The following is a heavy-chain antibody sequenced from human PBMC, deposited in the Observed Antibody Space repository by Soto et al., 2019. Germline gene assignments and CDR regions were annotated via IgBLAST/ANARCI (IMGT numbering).Heavy chain of an antibody. CDR1: GYTFTGYY. CDR2: INPNSGGT. J-gene: IGHJ6*02. D-gene: IGHD3-10*01. V-gene: IGHV1-2*04. Sequence: ASVNVSCKASGYTFTGYYMHWVRQAPGQGLEWMGWINPNSGGTNYAQKFQGWVTMTRDTSISTAYMELSRLRSDDTAVYYCARDQKNSGSSVYYSYGMEVWGQGTTVTVSS. CDR3: ARDQKNSGSSVYYSYGMEV.